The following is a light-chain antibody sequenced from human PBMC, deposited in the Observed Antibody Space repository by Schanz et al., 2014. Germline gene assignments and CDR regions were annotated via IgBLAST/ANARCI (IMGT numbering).Light chain of an antibody. CDR3: QHYGSPPLT. V-gene: IGKV3-20*01. Sequence: EVVLTQSPGTLSLSPGERATLSCRASQSVSSNLAWYQQKPGQAPRLLIYGATNRATGIPARFSGSWSGTDFTLTISRLEPEDSAVYYCQHYGSPPLTFGPGTTVDIK. CDR2: GAT. CDR1: QSVSSN. J-gene: IGKJ3*01.